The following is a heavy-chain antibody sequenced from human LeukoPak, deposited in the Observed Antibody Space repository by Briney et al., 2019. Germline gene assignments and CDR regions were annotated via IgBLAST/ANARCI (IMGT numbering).Heavy chain of an antibody. J-gene: IGHJ4*02. CDR1: GYTFTDYY. Sequence: ASVKVSCKASGYTFTDYYLHWVRQAPGQGLEWMGWINPNSGDTNYAQKFQGRVTMTRDTSISTAYMELSRLTSDDTAVYYCARDGTFDYWGQGTLVTVSS. V-gene: IGHV1-2*02. CDR3: ARDGTFDY. CDR2: INPNSGDT. D-gene: IGHD1-1*01.